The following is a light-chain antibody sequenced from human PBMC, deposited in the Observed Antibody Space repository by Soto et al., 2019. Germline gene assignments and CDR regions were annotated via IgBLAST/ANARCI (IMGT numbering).Light chain of an antibody. CDR1: QDVSSW. V-gene: IGKV1D-12*01. CDR2: GAT. J-gene: IGKJ4*01. CDR3: QQANSFPLT. Sequence: DIQMTQSPSSVSASVGDRVTITCRASQDVSSWLAWYQQKPGKAPELLIYGATSLQSGVPSRFSGSGSGTDFTLTITSLQPEDFGTYYCQQANSFPLTFGGGTKADIK.